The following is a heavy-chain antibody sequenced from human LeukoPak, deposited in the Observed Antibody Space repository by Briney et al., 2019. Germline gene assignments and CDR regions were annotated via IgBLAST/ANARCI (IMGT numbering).Heavy chain of an antibody. J-gene: IGHJ4*02. D-gene: IGHD3-10*01. CDR1: GGSFSGYY. CDR2: INHSGST. V-gene: IGHV4-34*01. CDR3: AISYYGSGSYRGDFDY. Sequence: SETLSLTCAVYGGSFSGYYWSWIRQPPGKGLEWIGEINHSGSTNYNPSLKSRVTISVGTSKNQFSLKLSSVTAADTAVYYCAISYYGSGSYRGDFDYWGQGTLVTVSS.